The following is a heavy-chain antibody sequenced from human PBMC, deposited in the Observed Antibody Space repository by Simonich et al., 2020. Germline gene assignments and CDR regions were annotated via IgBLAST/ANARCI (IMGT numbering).Heavy chain of an antibody. V-gene: IGHV3-21*01. CDR3: ARARGDSSSWYFDY. CDR2: ICSSSSYI. CDR1: GFTFSSYS. J-gene: IGHJ4*02. D-gene: IGHD6-13*01. Sequence: EVQLVESGGGLVKPGGSLRLSCAASGFTFSSYSMNWVRQAPGSGLEWDLSICSSSSYIYYADSVKGRFTISRDNAKNSLYLQMNSLRAEDTAVYYCARARGDSSSWYFDYWGQGTLVTVSS.